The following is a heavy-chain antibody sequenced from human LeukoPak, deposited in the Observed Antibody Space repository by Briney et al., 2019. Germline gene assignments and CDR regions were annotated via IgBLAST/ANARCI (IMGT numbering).Heavy chain of an antibody. CDR1: GGSISSSSYY. CDR2: IYYSGST. J-gene: IGHJ3*02. D-gene: IGHD3-22*01. CDR3: ASAHYYDSSGYSLGDAFDI. V-gene: IGHV4-39*01. Sequence: SETLSLTCTVSGGSISSSSYYWGWIRQPPGKGLEWIGSIYYSGSTYYNPSLKSRVTISVDTPKNQFSLKLSSVTAADTAVYYCASAHYYDSSGYSLGDAFDIWGQGTMVTVSS.